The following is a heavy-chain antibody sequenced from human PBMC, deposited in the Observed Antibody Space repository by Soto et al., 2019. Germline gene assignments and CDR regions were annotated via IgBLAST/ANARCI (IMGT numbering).Heavy chain of an antibody. CDR3: ARGDHDRGGNVAYYYGMDV. CDR2: IYYSGST. V-gene: IGHV4-59*01. J-gene: IGHJ6*02. CDR1: GGSISSYY. Sequence: SETLSLTCTVSGGSISSYYWSWIRQPPGKGLEWIGYIYYSGSTNYNPSLKSRVTISVDTSKNQFSLKLSSVTAADTAVYYCARGDHDRGGNVAYYYGMDVCGQGTTVTVSS. D-gene: IGHD2-15*01.